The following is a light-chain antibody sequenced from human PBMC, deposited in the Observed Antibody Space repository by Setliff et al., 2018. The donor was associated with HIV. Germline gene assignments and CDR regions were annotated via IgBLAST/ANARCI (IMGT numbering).Light chain of an antibody. V-gene: IGKV1D-12*01. CDR1: HDIGNW. CDR2: SAS. CDR3: QQANSFPLSPIT. Sequence: DIQMTQSPSSVSASVGDRVTITCRASHDIGNWLVWYQQKPGKAPKLLIYSASSLQSGVPSRFSGSGSGTDFTLTISSLQPEDSATYYCQQANSFPLSPITFGPGTRLEIK. J-gene: IGKJ5*01.